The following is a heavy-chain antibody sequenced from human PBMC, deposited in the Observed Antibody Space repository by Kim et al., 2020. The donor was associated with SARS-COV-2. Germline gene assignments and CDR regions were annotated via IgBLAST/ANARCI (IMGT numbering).Heavy chain of an antibody. J-gene: IGHJ6*02. V-gene: IGHV4-61*02. CDR2: IYTSGTT. Sequence: SETLSLTCTVSGGSITSDRYYWNWIRQPAGKGLEWIGRIYTSGTTNYNPSLKSRVTISVDTSKNRFSLKLSSVTAADTAVYYCARAADYYYFGIDVWGQGTTVTVSS. D-gene: IGHD2-2*01. CDR1: GGSITSDRYY. CDR3: ARAADYYYFGIDV.